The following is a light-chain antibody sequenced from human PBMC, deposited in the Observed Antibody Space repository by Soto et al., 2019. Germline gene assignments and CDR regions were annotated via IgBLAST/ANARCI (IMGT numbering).Light chain of an antibody. CDR3: QTWGTGIVI. J-gene: IGLJ2*01. V-gene: IGLV4-69*01. CDR2: LNRDGSH. CDR1: SGHSNYA. Sequence: HPVLTQSPSASASLGASVKLTCPLSSGHSNYAIAWHQQQPEKGPRYLMKLNRDGSHSKGDGIPNRFSGSSSGAERYLTISSLQSEYEADYYCQTWGTGIVIFGGGTKLTGL.